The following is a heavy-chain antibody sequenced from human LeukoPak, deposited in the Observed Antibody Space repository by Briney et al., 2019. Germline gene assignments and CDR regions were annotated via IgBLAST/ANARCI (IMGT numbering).Heavy chain of an antibody. CDR3: ARAEGYSSSWYYHPTWFDP. CDR1: RGSTSTYY. CDR2: IYPSGNT. V-gene: IGHV4-4*07. D-gene: IGHD6-13*01. Sequence: SETLSLTCTVSRGSTSTYYWSWIRQPAGKGLEWIGRIYPSGNTNFNPSLMSRVTMSIDTSKNQFSLKLSSVTAADTAVYYCARAEGYSSSWYYHPTWFDPWGQGTLVTVSS. J-gene: IGHJ5*02.